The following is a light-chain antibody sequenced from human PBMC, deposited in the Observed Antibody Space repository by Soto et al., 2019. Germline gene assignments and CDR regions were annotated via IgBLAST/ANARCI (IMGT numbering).Light chain of an antibody. CDR3: QQSFTAPWT. Sequence: DIQMTQSPSSLSASVGDRVTVTCRASQSISTFLNWYQQKPGKAPNLLIYTTSTLHGGVPSRFSGSGSGTDFTLTISSLQPEDFATYYCQQSFTAPWTFGKGTRVEIK. CDR2: TTS. CDR1: QSISTF. V-gene: IGKV1-39*01. J-gene: IGKJ1*01.